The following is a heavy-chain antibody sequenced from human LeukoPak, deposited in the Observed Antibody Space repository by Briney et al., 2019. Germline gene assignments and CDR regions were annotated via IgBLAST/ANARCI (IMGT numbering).Heavy chain of an antibody. Sequence: ASVKISCKASGYTFTNYYMHWVRQAPGQGLEWMGWINPSSGGTNYAQKFQGRVTVTRDTSISTAYMDLSRLRSDDTAVYYCARAGVWDYSDSSGYHNAAFDIWGQGTMVTVSS. D-gene: IGHD3-22*01. J-gene: IGHJ3*02. CDR2: INPSSGGT. V-gene: IGHV1-2*02. CDR1: GYTFTNYY. CDR3: ARAGVWDYSDSSGYHNAAFDI.